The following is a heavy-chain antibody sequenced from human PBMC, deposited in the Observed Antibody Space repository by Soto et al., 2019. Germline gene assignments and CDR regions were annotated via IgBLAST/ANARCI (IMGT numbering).Heavy chain of an antibody. CDR3: ARHYCSSGNCYYFDY. CDR2: SGST. D-gene: IGHD2-2*01. CDR1: GGSISNYY. Sequence: PSETLSLTCAVSGGSISNYYWSWIRQPPGKGLEWIGGSGSTNYNPSLKSRVTISVDTSKNQFSLKLSSVTAADTAVYHCARHYCSSGNCYYFDYWGQGIQVTVPS. J-gene: IGHJ4*02. V-gene: IGHV4-59*08.